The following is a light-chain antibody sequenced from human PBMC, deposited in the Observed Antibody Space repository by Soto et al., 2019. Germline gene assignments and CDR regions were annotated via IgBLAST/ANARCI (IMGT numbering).Light chain of an antibody. CDR1: SSDVCGYNY. V-gene: IGLV2-11*01. Sequence: LTQPRSVSGSPGQSVTISCTGNSSDVCGYNYVSWYQHHPGKAPKLMIYDVTKRPSGVRDRFSASKSGNTASLTISGLQAEDEADYYCCSYAGSYTYVFGTGTKV. CDR3: CSYAGSYTYV. J-gene: IGLJ1*01. CDR2: DVT.